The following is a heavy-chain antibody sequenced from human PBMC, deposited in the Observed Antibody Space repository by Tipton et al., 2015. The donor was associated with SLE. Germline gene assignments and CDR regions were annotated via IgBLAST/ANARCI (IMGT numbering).Heavy chain of an antibody. CDR3: ASSRGITIYGMDV. J-gene: IGHJ6*02. CDR2: IYYSGNI. Sequence: TLSLTCTVSGGSISSSSYYWGWIRQPPGKGLEWIASIYYSGNIYYNPSLTSRVTLSVDTSKNQFSLKLSSVTAADTAVYYCASSRGITIYGMDVWGQGTTVTVSS. V-gene: IGHV4-39*07. D-gene: IGHD2-2*01. CDR1: GGSISSSSYY.